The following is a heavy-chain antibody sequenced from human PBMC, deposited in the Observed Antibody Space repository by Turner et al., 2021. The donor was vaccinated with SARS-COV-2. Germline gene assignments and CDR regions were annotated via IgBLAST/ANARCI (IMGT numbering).Heavy chain of an antibody. CDR3: ARELAGRFGGATEIDY. Sequence: EVQLVESGGGLVKPGGPVGPPGAASGSTFGTYSMNWVRQAPGKGLEWVSFISSSSSYIYYADSVKGRFTISRDNAKNSLYLQMNSLRAEDTAVYYCARELAGRFGGATEIDYWGQGTLVTVSS. CDR2: ISSSSSYI. J-gene: IGHJ4*02. V-gene: IGHV3-21*01. D-gene: IGHD1-26*01. CDR1: GSTFGTYS.